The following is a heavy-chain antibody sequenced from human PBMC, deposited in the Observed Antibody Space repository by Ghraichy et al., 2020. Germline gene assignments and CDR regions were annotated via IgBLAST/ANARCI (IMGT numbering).Heavy chain of an antibody. Sequence: GGSLRLSCAASGFIFSGYWMSWVRQAPGKGPEWVANIKKDGSEKYYVDSVKGRFTISRDNAKNSLYLQMNSLRAEDTAVYYCARDLDGGWYFDYWGQGALVTVSS. CDR2: IKKDGSEK. D-gene: IGHD6-19*01. CDR3: ARDLDGGWYFDY. CDR1: GFIFSGYW. V-gene: IGHV3-7*01. J-gene: IGHJ4*02.